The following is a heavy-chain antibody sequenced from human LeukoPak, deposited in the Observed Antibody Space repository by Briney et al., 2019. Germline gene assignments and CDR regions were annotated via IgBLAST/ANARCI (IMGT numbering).Heavy chain of an antibody. V-gene: IGHV4-39*01. Sequence: SETLSLTCTVSGGSISSSSYYWGWIRQPPGKGLEWIGSIYYSGSTYYNPSLKSRVTISVDTSKNQFSLKLSSVTAADTAVYYCARTGAGGDFWSGYYNTYSEYFQHWGQGTLVTVSS. CDR2: IYYSGST. J-gene: IGHJ1*01. D-gene: IGHD3-3*01. CDR3: ARTGAGGDFWSGYYNTYSEYFQH. CDR1: GGSISSSSYY.